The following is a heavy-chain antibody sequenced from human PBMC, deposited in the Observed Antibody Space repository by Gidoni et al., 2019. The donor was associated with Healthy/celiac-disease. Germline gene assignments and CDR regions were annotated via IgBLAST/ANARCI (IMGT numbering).Heavy chain of an antibody. D-gene: IGHD3-16*01. CDR1: GFTFSDYY. V-gene: IGHV3-11*01. CDR3: ARDRTWVYGMDV. Sequence: QVQLVESGGGLVKPGGSLRLSCAASGFTFSDYYISWIRQSPGKGLEWVSYISISVSTIYYADSVKGRFTISRDNAKNSLYLQMNSLRAEDTAVYYCARDRTWVYGMDVWGQGTTVTVSS. CDR2: ISISVSTI. J-gene: IGHJ6*02.